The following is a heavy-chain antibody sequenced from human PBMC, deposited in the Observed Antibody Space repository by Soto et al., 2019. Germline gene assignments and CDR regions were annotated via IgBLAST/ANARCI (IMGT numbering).Heavy chain of an antibody. D-gene: IGHD4-17*01. V-gene: IGHV4-30-2*01. J-gene: IGHJ3*02. Sequence: QLQLQESGSGLVTPSQTLSLTCAVSVGSISSGGYSWNWIRQPPGKGLEWIGNIYHSGSTYYNASLKSRVTISVDRSKNQFSLKLSSVTAADSAVYYCGRGDYANAFDIWGQGTMVTVSS. CDR2: IYHSGST. CDR1: VGSISSGGYS. CDR3: GRGDYANAFDI.